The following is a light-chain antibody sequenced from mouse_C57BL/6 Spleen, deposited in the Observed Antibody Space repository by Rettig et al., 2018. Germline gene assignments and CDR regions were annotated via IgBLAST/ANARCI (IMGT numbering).Light chain of an antibody. Sequence: QIVLTQSPALMSASPGEKVTMTCSASSSVSYMYWYQQKPRSSPKPWIYLTSNLASGVPARFSGSGSGTSYSLTISSMEAEDAATYYCQQWSSKSLTFG. CDR2: LTS. CDR3: QQWSSKSLT. V-gene: IGKV4-68*01. J-gene: IGKJ5*01. CDR1: SSVSY.